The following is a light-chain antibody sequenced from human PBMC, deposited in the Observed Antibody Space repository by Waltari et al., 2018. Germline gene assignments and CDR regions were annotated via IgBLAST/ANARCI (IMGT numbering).Light chain of an antibody. Sequence: DIQMTQSPSSLSASVGDRVTMTCRANPGINNWLAWYQQVPGRAPKLLIYSASSLQSGVPSRFSDSGSGTNFTLTITSLQPEDFATYYCQQADSFPLTFGGGTKVEIK. CDR1: PGINNW. CDR3: QQADSFPLT. CDR2: SAS. V-gene: IGKV1-12*01. J-gene: IGKJ4*01.